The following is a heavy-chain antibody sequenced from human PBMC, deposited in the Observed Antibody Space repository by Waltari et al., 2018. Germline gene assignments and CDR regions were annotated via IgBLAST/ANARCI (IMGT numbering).Heavy chain of an antibody. J-gene: IGHJ6*02. V-gene: IGHV3-48*01. CDR1: GFPSNRFN. Sequence: EVQLVESGGGLVQPGGSLRLSCAASGFPSNRFNMIWVRQPPGKGRELVSHSSGFSTFIVYADAVKGRFTTSRDNAKKALYLQMRYLRVEDTAVYFCAKENVPGADRGIFDPLYYGMDVWGQGTTVAVS. D-gene: IGHD3-10*01. CDR2: SSGFSTFI. CDR3: AKENVPGADRGIFDPLYYGMDV.